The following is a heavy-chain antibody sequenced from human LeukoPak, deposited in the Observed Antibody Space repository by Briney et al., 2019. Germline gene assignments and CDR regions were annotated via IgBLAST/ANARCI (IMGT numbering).Heavy chain of an antibody. CDR2: ITGSGGNT. CDR3: AKDLQLSGY. CDR1: GFTFSSYA. D-gene: IGHD1-1*01. V-gene: IGHV3-23*01. J-gene: IGHJ4*02. Sequence: GGSLRLSCAASGFTFSSYAMSWVRQAPGKGLEWVSAITGSGGNTYYADSVKGRFTISRGNSKNTLYLQMNSLRAEDTAVYYCAKDLQLSGYWGQGTLVTVSS.